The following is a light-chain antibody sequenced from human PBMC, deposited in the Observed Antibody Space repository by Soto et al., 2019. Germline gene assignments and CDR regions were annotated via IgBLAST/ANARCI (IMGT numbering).Light chain of an antibody. CDR2: DDN. CDR3: CSYAGSSTYV. Sequence: QSALTQPASVSGSHGQSITISCTGTSSDVGSYNLVSWYQQHPGKDPKHMIYDDNRRPSGVSDRFSGSKSGNTAALTISGLQADDEADYYCCSYAGSSTYVFGTGTKLTVL. V-gene: IGLV2-23*01. J-gene: IGLJ1*01. CDR1: SSDVGSYNL.